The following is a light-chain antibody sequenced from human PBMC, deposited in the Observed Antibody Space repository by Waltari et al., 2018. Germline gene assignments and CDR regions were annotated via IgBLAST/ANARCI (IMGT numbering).Light chain of an antibody. Sequence: DIVLTQSPDSLAASLCERATINCKSSQSLLYSSNNKNYLAWYQQKPGQPPKLLMYWASTRESGVPERFSGSGSGTDFTLTISSLQAEDVAVYYCQQYYSSPWTFGQGTKVEIK. CDR3: QQYYSSPWT. J-gene: IGKJ1*01. CDR2: WAS. V-gene: IGKV4-1*01. CDR1: QSLLYSSNNKNY.